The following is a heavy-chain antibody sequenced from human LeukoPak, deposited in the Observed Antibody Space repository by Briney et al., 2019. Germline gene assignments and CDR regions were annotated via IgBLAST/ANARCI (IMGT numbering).Heavy chain of an antibody. CDR2: INPNSGDT. CDR3: ARANFLYCSSTTCLFDY. J-gene: IGHJ4*02. Sequence: GASVKVSCKASGYTFTDYYLHWVRQAPGPGFEWMGWINPNSGDTNYAQQFQGRVTMTRDTSISTAHMEMSRLRSDDTAVYYCARANFLYCSSTTCLFDYWGQGTLVTVSS. CDR1: GYTFTDYY. V-gene: IGHV1-2*02. D-gene: IGHD2-2*01.